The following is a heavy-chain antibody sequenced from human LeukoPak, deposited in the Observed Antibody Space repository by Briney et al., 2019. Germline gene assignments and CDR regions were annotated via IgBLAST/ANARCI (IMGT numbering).Heavy chain of an antibody. CDR2: ISSSSSYI. D-gene: IGHD6-19*01. Sequence: GSLRLSCAASGFTFSSYSMNWVRQAPGKGLEWVSSISSSSSYIYYADSVKGRFTISRDNAKNSLYLQMNSLRAEDTAVYYCAKDRSIAVMYYFDYWGQGTLVTVSS. CDR1: GFTFSSYS. J-gene: IGHJ4*02. V-gene: IGHV3-21*01. CDR3: AKDRSIAVMYYFDY.